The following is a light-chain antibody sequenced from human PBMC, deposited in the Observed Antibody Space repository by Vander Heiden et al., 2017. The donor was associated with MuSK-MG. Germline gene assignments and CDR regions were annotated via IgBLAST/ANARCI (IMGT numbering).Light chain of an antibody. CDR1: QSISSY. Sequence: DIEMTQSPSSLSASVGDRVTITCRASQSISSYLNWYQQKPGKAPKLLIYAASSLQSGVPARFSGSGSGTDFTLNISSLQAEDVAAYYGQQGYSTPPTFGQGTKVEIK. J-gene: IGKJ1*01. V-gene: IGKV1-39*01. CDR2: AAS. CDR3: QQGYSTPPT.